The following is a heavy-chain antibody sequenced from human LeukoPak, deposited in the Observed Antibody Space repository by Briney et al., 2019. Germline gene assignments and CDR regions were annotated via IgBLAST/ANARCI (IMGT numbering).Heavy chain of an antibody. V-gene: IGHV3-23*01. CDR3: AKDHRSSSSPNHFEY. D-gene: IGHD6-6*01. J-gene: IGHJ4*02. CDR2: ISGSGGST. CDR1: GFTFSSYA. Sequence: GGSLRLSCAASGFTFSSYAMSWVRQAPGQGLEWVSAISGSGGSTYYADYVKGRFTISRDNSKNTLYLQMNSLRAEDTAVYYCAKDHRSSSSPNHFEYWGQGTLVTVSS.